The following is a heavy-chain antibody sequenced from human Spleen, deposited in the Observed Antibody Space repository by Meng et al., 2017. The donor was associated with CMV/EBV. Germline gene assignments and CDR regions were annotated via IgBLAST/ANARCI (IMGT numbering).Heavy chain of an antibody. V-gene: IGHV4-30-4*08. CDR2: VDRRGST. CDR3: ARASLEYYYDSTGTSGFDP. J-gene: IGHJ5*02. Sequence: LRLSCSVSGAFLDFTSGGDYYWSWIRRPPEKGLEWIGYVDRRGSTYYNPSLNSRDTLSVDTSKNQFSLKLTSVTAADTAVYYCARASLEYYYDSTGTSGFDPWGQGTLVTVSS. D-gene: IGHD3-22*01. CDR1: GAFLDFTSGGDYY.